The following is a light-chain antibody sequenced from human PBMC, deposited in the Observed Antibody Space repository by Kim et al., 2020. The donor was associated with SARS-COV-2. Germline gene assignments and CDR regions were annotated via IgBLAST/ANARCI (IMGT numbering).Light chain of an antibody. CDR2: DAS. V-gene: IGKV3-20*01. CDR3: HQYARDPLT. Sequence: SAGERATLSCRASQTFEKNYLGWYQQKPGQAPRLLIYDASVRATGLPDRFSGSGSGTDFTLTIASLEAEDFGLYYCHQYARDPLTFGGGTKVDIK. J-gene: IGKJ4*01. CDR1: QTFEKNY.